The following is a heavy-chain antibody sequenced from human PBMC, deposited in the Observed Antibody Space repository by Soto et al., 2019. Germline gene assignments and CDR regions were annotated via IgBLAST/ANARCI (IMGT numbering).Heavy chain of an antibody. CDR3: GRPQAASGVEANWFDP. CDR1: GYTFTSYG. V-gene: IGHV1-18*01. Sequence: ASVKVSCKASGYTFTSYGISWVRQAPGQGLEWMGWISAYNGNTNYAQKLQGRVTMTTDTSTSTAYMELRSLRSDDTAVYYCGRPQAASGVEANWFDPWGQGTLLTVSS. D-gene: IGHD3-3*01. CDR2: ISAYNGNT. J-gene: IGHJ5*02.